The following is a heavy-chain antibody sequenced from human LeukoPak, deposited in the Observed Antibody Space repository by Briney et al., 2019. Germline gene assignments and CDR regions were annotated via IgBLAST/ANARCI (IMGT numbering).Heavy chain of an antibody. D-gene: IGHD1-26*01. Sequence: SSETLSLTCTVSGGSISSSSYYWGWIRQPPGKGLEWIGGIYYSGSTYYNPSLKSRVTISVDTSKNQFSLKLSSVTAADTAVYYCASAKARYSGSYSFDYWGQGTLVTVSS. CDR1: GGSISSSSYY. CDR2: IYYSGST. CDR3: ASAKARYSGSYSFDY. J-gene: IGHJ4*02. V-gene: IGHV4-39*01.